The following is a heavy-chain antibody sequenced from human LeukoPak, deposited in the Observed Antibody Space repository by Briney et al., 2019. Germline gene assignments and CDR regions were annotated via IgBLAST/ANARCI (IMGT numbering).Heavy chain of an antibody. CDR1: GFTFTSYY. Sequence: ASVKVSCKASGFTFTSYYMHWVRQAPGQGLEWMGIINPSGGSTSYAQKFQGRVTMTRDMSTSTVYMELSSLRSEDTAVYYCARAPSVTNIVLMVYASYYMDVWGKGTTVTVSS. CDR3: ARAPSVTNIVLMVYASYYMDV. D-gene: IGHD2-8*01. V-gene: IGHV1-46*01. J-gene: IGHJ6*03. CDR2: INPSGGST.